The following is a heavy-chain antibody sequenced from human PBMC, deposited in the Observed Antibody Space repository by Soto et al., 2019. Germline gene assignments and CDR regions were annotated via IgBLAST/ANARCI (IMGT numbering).Heavy chain of an antibody. D-gene: IGHD3-22*01. J-gene: IGHJ4*02. CDR3: ARYTHYYDSSGYFNFDY. CDR2: IYYSGST. V-gene: IGHV4-39*01. Sequence: SETLSLTCTVSGGSISSSSYYWGWIRQPPGKGLEWIGSIYYSGSTYYNPSLKSRVTISVDTSKNQFSLKLSSVTAADTAVYYCARYTHYYDSSGYFNFDYWGQGTLVTVSS. CDR1: GGSISSSSYY.